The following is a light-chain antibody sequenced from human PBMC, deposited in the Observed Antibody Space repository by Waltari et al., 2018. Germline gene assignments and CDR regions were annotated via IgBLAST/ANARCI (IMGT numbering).Light chain of an antibody. CDR2: DTS. V-gene: IGKV3-11*01. Sequence: EIVLTQSSATLSLSPGARATLSCRASHSVDWYLAWYQQRPGQPPRLLIYDTSNRAPGIPARFSGSGSDTDFTLTISSLEPEDFAVYYCQQRRSWPLTFGGGTKVEIE. CDR3: QQRRSWPLT. CDR1: HSVDWY. J-gene: IGKJ4*01.